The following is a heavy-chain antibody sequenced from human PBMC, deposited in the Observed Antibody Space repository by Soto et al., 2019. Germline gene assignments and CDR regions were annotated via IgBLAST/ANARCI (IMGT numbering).Heavy chain of an antibody. D-gene: IGHD6-19*01. CDR2: INPNSGGT. Sequence: ASVQVACKASGYTFSGFYMHWVRQAPGQGLEWMGWINPNSGGTKFAEKVQGRVTMTRDTSISTAYMELSRLTSDATAVYYCASAEVTGTAGLDFWGQGAQVTVSS. CDR1: GYTFSGFY. J-gene: IGHJ4*02. CDR3: ASAEVTGTAGLDF. V-gene: IGHV1-2*02.